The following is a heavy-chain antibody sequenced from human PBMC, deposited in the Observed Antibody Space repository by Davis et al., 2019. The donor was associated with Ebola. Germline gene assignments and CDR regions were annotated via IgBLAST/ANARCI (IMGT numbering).Heavy chain of an antibody. V-gene: IGHV3-23*01. J-gene: IGHJ4*02. Sequence: GGSLRLSCAAPGFTFRDYAMSWVRQAPGKGLEWLSTISGSSDTTHYADSVKGRFTISRDNSKNTLSLQVNSLRAEDTAVYFCAKDRGFNYGSDYWGQGTLVTVSS. CDR1: GFTFRDYA. CDR2: ISGSSDTT. CDR3: AKDRGFNYGSDY. D-gene: IGHD5-18*01.